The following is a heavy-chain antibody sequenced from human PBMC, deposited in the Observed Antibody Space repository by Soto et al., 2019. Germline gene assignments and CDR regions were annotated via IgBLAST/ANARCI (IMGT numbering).Heavy chain of an antibody. V-gene: IGHV4-39*01. CDR1: GGSISSSSYY. CDR2: IYYSGST. Sequence: SETLSLTCTVSGGSISSSSYYWGWIRQPPGKGLEWIGSIYYSGSTYYNPSLKSRVTISVDTSKNQFSLKLSSVTAADTAVYYCERNYDSSGYYANFDYWGQGTLVTVYS. CDR3: ERNYDSSGYYANFDY. D-gene: IGHD3-22*01. J-gene: IGHJ4*02.